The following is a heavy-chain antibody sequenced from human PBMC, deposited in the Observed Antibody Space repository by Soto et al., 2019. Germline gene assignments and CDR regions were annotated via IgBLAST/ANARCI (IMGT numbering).Heavy chain of an antibody. V-gene: IGHV5-51*01. Sequence: GESLKISCKGSGYSFTSYWIGWVRQMPGKGLEWMGIIYPGDSDTRYSPSFQGQVTISADKSISTAYLQWSSLKASDTAMYYCASLHCSSTSCFDAFDIWGQGTMVTVSS. J-gene: IGHJ3*02. CDR3: ASLHCSSTSCFDAFDI. D-gene: IGHD2-2*01. CDR2: IYPGDSDT. CDR1: GYSFTSYW.